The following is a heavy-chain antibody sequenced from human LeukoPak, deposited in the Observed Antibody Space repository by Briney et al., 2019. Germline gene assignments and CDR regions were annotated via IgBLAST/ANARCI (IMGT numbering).Heavy chain of an antibody. CDR1: GDSISSYY. D-gene: IGHD3-3*01. CDR2: IHYTGST. Sequence: PSETLSLTCTVSGDSISSYYWSWIRQPPGNGLEWIGCIHYTGSTNYNPSLKSRVIISVDTSKNQFSLNLSSVTAADTAVYYCARGDYYDFWTSWFGPWGQGTLVTVSS. V-gene: IGHV4-59*01. J-gene: IGHJ5*02. CDR3: ARGDYYDFWTSWFGP.